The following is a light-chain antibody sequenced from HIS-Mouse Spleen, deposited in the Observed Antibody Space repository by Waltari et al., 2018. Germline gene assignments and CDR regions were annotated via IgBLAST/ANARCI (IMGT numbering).Light chain of an antibody. V-gene: IGKV1-8*01. J-gene: IGKJ4*01. CDR1: QVISSY. Sequence: AIRMTQSPSSFSASTGDRVTITCRASQVISSYLAWYQQKPGKAPKLLIYAASTLQSGVPSRFSGSGSGTDFTLTISCLQSEDFATYNCQQYYSYPPTFGGGTKVEIK. CDR2: AAS. CDR3: QQYYSYPPT.